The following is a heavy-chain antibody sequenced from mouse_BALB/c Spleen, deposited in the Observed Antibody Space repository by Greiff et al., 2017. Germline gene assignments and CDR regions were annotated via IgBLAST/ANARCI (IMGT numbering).Heavy chain of an antibody. J-gene: IGHJ2*01. CDR1: GFNIKDYY. D-gene: IGHD4-1*01. V-gene: IGHV14-1*02. Sequence: VQLKQSGAELVRPGALVKLSCKASGFNIKDYYMHWVKQRPEQGLEWIGWIDPENGNTIYDPKFQGKASITADTSSNTAYLQLSSLTSEDTAVYYCARGGTAGVDYWGQGTTLTVSS. CDR2: IDPENGNT. CDR3: ARGGTAGVDY.